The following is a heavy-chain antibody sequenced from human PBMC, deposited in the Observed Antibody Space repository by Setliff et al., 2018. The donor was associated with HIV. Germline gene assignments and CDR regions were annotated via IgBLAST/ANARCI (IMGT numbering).Heavy chain of an antibody. CDR2: IDYNEIT. CDR3: ARPTALNGVGSSDY. CDR1: GDSVSRSNYY. V-gene: IGHV4-39*01. J-gene: IGHJ4*02. D-gene: IGHD4-17*01. Sequence: SETLSLTCTVSGDSVSRSNYYWAWIRQPPGKGLEWIGSIDYNEITYYNPSLKSRVTISVDTSKNQFSLKLSSVTAADTAVYYCARPTALNGVGSSDYWGQGTLVTVSS.